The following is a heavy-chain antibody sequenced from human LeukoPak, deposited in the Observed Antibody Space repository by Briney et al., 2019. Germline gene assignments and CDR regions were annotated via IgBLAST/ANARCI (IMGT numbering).Heavy chain of an antibody. V-gene: IGHV4-34*01. D-gene: IGHD3-3*01. Sequence: SETLSLACAVYGGSFSGYYWSWIRQPPGKGLEWIGEINHSGSTNYNPSLKSRVTISVDTSKNQFSLKLSSVTAADTAVYYCARGITIFGVVLHYYYGMDVWGQGTTVTVSS. CDR1: GGSFSGYY. CDR2: INHSGST. CDR3: ARGITIFGVVLHYYYGMDV. J-gene: IGHJ6*02.